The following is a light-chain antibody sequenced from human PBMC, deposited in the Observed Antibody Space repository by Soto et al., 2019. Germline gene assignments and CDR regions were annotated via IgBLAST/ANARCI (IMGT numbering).Light chain of an antibody. J-gene: IGLJ2*01. V-gene: IGLV2-14*01. Sequence: QSALTQPASVSGSPGRSITISCTGTSSDVGRYNYVSWYQHHPGKAPKLLIYEVTNRPSGVSNRFSGSKSGNTASLTISGLQAEDEADYYCKSFTASNTLVFGGGTKLTVL. CDR2: EVT. CDR1: SSDVGRYNY. CDR3: KSFTASNTLV.